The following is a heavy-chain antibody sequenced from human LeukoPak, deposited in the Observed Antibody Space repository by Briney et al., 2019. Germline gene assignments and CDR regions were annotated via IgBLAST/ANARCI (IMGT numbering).Heavy chain of an antibody. D-gene: IGHD3-22*01. J-gene: IGHJ6*03. Sequence: GESLKISCKGSGYSFTSYWIGWVRPMPGKGLEWMGIIYPGDSDTRYSPSFQGQVTISADKSISTAYLQWSSLKASDTAMYYCARSSFGSGSSGYYYNYYMDVWGKGTTVTVSS. V-gene: IGHV5-51*01. CDR3: ARSSFGSGSSGYYYNYYMDV. CDR1: GYSFTSYW. CDR2: IYPGDSDT.